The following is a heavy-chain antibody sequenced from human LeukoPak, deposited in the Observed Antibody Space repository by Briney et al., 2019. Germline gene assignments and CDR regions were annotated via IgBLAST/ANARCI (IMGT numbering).Heavy chain of an antibody. D-gene: IGHD4-23*01. CDR3: ARAGYLRWYDAFDI. V-gene: IGHV3-7*01. CDR1: GFTFSSYW. J-gene: IGHJ3*02. Sequence: GGSLRLSCAASGFTFSSYWMSWVRQAPGKGLEWVANIKQDGSEKYYVDSVKGRFTISRGNAKNSLYLQMNSLRAEDTAVYYCARAGYLRWYDAFDIWGQGTMVTVSS. CDR2: IKQDGSEK.